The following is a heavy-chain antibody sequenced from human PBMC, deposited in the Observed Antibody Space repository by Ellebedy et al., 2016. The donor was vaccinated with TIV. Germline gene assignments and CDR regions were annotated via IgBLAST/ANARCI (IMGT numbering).Heavy chain of an antibody. V-gene: IGHV3-23*01. Sequence: PGGSLRLSCAASGFNFGGHAMKWVRQAPGKGLEWVSSIGSSAYTTHYADSVKGRFIISRDNSRNTLYLQMNSLRGEDTAVYFCAKDVRYTTGWGGALDIWGQGAMVTVSS. D-gene: IGHD2-8*02. CDR1: GFNFGGHA. CDR3: AKDVRYTTGWGGALDI. CDR2: IGSSAYTT. J-gene: IGHJ3*02.